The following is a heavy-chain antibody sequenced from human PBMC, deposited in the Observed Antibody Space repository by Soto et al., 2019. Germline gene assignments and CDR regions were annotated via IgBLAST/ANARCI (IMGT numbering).Heavy chain of an antibody. CDR2: ISYDGSNK. V-gene: IGHV3-30-3*01. J-gene: IGHJ4*02. D-gene: IGHD3-16*01. CDR3: AGDGLLGYFDY. CDR1: GFTFSSYA. Sequence: QVQLVESGGGVVQPGRSLRLSCAASGFTFSSYAMHWVRQAPGKGLEWVAVISYDGSNKYYADSVKGRFTISRDNSQNTLYLQMNSLRAEDTAVDYCAGDGLLGYFDYWGQGTLVTVSS.